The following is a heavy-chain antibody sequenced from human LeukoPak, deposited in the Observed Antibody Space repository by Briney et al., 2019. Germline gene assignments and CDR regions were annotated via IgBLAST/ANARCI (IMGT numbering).Heavy chain of an antibody. CDR3: ARGERYYGSGSYSSWYFDL. CDR2: IYYSGST. D-gene: IGHD3-10*01. V-gene: IGHV4-30-4*01. J-gene: IGHJ2*01. Sequence: SQTLSLTCTVSGGSISSGDYYWSWIRQPPGKGLEWIGYIYYSGSTYYNPSLKSRVTISVDTSKNQFSLKLSSVTAADTAVYYRARGERYYGSGSYSSWYFDLWGRGTLVTVSS. CDR1: GGSISSGDYY.